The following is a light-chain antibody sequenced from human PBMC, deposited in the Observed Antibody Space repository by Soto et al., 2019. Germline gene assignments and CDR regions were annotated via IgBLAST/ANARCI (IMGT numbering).Light chain of an antibody. CDR2: GNN. CDR1: SSNIGAGYD. Sequence: QSVLTQPPSVSGAPGQRVTISCTGSSSNIGAGYDVHWYQRLPGTAPKVLIYGNNNRPSGVPDRFSGSKSGTSASLAITGLQAWDEADYYCQSYDSSLSGSYVFGTGTKLTVL. J-gene: IGLJ1*01. V-gene: IGLV1-40*01. CDR3: QSYDSSLSGSYV.